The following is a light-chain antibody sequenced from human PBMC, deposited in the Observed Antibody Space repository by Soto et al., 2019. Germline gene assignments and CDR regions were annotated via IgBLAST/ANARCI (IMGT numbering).Light chain of an antibody. Sequence: QSVLTQPPSVSGAPGQRVNISCAGGSSSIGAGYDVHWYQQLPGTAPKLLIYGNFNRPSGVPDRFSGSKSGTSASLAITGLQAGDEADYYCQSYDSSLSGVVFGGGTKVTVL. CDR1: SSSIGAGYD. J-gene: IGLJ2*01. CDR2: GNF. CDR3: QSYDSSLSGVV. V-gene: IGLV1-40*01.